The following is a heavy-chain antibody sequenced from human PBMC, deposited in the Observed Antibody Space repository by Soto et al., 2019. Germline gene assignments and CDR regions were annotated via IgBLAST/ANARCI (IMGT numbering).Heavy chain of an antibody. J-gene: IGHJ4*02. CDR1: GFTISNSA. V-gene: IGHV3-23*01. CDR3: ARYYYVATGYHYVFGY. D-gene: IGHD3-22*01. CDR2: ISGSGTT. Sequence: HPGGSLRLSCAASGFTISNSAATWVRQAPGKGLEWVSTISGSGTTYYADSVKGRFTISRDNSNNTLCLQLHSLRAEDSALYYCARYYYVATGYHYVFGYWGRGTLVTVSS.